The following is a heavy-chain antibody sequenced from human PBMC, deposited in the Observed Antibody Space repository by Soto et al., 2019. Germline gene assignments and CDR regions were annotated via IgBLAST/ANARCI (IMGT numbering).Heavy chain of an antibody. D-gene: IGHD2-2*01. V-gene: IGHV3-23*01. Sequence: LRLSCAASGFTFSNYAMTWVRQGPGKGLEWVSAISGSGGSAYYADSVKGRFTISRDNSKNTLYLQVNSLRADDSGVYYCAKDPYSGVLVPVAIGFDPWGPGTLVTVSS. CDR2: ISGSGGSA. J-gene: IGHJ5*02. CDR1: GFTFSNYA. CDR3: AKDPYSGVLVPVAIGFDP.